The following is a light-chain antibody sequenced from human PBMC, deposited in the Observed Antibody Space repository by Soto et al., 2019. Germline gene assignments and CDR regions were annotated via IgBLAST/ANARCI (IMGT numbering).Light chain of an antibody. Sequence: QSALTQPASVSGSPGQSITISCTGTSSDVGGYNYVSWYQQHPGKAPKLMIYDVSNRPSGVSNRSSGSKSGHTASLTISGLQAEDEADYYCSSYASSSPPYVFGAGTKLTV. CDR3: SSYASSSPPYV. J-gene: IGLJ1*01. V-gene: IGLV2-14*01. CDR2: DVS. CDR1: SSDVGGYNY.